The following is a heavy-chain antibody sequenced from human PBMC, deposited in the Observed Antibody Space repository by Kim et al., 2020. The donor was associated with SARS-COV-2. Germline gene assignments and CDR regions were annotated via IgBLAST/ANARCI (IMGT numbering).Heavy chain of an antibody. CDR1: GYTFTSYA. CDR2: INTNTGNP. Sequence: ASVKVSCKASGYTFTSYAMNWVRQAPGQGLEWMGWINTNTGNPTYAQGFTGRFVFSLDTSVSTAYLQISSLKAEDTAVYYCARTTPPIAAAGTRRGWFDPWGQGTLVTVSS. J-gene: IGHJ5*02. V-gene: IGHV7-4-1*02. D-gene: IGHD6-13*01. CDR3: ARTTPPIAAAGTRRGWFDP.